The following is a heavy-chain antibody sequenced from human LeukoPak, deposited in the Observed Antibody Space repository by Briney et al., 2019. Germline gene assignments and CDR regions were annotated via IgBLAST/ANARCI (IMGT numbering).Heavy chain of an antibody. D-gene: IGHD3-16*01. Sequence: PSETLSLTCTVSGGSISGHYWTWVRQPPGEGLEWIGQIHYSGKADYNPSLRSRITISVDTSKNQMSLKVTSVTAADTAVYYCARFGVDYDMDVWGQGTMVTVS. CDR1: GGSISGHY. CDR2: IHYSGKA. CDR3: ARFGVDYDMDV. J-gene: IGHJ6*02. V-gene: IGHV4-59*11.